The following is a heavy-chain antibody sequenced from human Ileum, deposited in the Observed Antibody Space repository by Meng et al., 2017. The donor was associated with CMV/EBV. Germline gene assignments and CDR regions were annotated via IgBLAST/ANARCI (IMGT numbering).Heavy chain of an antibody. CDR1: AYTLSAYY. V-gene: IGHV1-46*01. D-gene: IGHD4/OR15-4a*01. J-gene: IGHJ4*02. CDR3: ARGSAYNGASVDY. Sequence: CKASAYTLSAYYIHWVRQAPGQRLEWVGIINPTGGDTTYAQEFQGRVTVTTDTSTSTVYMELSSLRSEDTAVYYCARGSAYNGASVDYWGQGSLVTVSS. CDR2: INPTGGDT.